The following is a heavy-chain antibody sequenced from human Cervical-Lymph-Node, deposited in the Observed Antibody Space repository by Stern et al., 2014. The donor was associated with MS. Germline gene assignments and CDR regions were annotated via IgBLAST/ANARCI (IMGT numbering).Heavy chain of an antibody. D-gene: IGHD6-13*01. CDR1: GGSISSSSYY. J-gene: IGHJ5*02. CDR2: IFYRGSP. V-gene: IGHV4-39*01. Sequence: QVQLQESGPGLVKPSETLSLTCTVSGGSISSSSYYWGWIRQPPGKGLEWMGSIFYRGSPYYTPSLKSRVTISVDTSKNQFSLKLSSVTAADTAVYYCARHQLARNWFDPWGQGTLVTVSS. CDR3: ARHQLARNWFDP.